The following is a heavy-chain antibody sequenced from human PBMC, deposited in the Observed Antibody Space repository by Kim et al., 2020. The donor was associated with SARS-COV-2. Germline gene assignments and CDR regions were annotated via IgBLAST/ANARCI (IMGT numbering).Heavy chain of an antibody. CDR3: AKDTGIPYYYDSSGYSVY. D-gene: IGHD3-22*01. V-gene: IGHV3-23*01. J-gene: IGHJ4*02. Sequence: KGRVTISRDNSKNTRYLQMNSLSAEDTAVYYCAKDTGIPYYYDSSGYSVYWGQGTLVTVSS.